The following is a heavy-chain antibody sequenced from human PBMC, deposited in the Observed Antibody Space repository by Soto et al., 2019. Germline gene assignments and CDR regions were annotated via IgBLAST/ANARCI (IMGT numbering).Heavy chain of an antibody. V-gene: IGHV1-69*14. CDR1: GGSLSNYG. CDR3: ARGDATKIVVTTYYGMDV. J-gene: IGHJ6*02. Sequence: QVQLVQSGAEVKKPGSSVKVSCKASGGSLSNYGISWVRQAPGQGLEWMGAIITVFGKPNYAQKFQDRVTITADKSTTTVYMEVRSLTSEDTAVYYCARGDATKIVVTTYYGMDVWGQETTVTVSS. CDR2: IITVFGKP. D-gene: IGHD3-22*01.